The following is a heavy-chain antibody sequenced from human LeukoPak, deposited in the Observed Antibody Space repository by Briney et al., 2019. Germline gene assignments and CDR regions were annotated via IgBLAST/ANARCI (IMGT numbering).Heavy chain of an antibody. V-gene: IGHV4-39*07. CDR1: GGSINNSISY. Sequence: PSETLSLTCTVSGGSINNSISYWGWIRQPPGKGLEWIGSIYYSGSTYYNPSLKSRGTISVDTSKNQFSLKLRSVTAADTAVYYYARGLYYYGSGSYRPYSFDHWGQGTLVTVSS. CDR2: IYYSGST. D-gene: IGHD3-10*01. J-gene: IGHJ4*02. CDR3: ARGLYYYGSGSYRPYSFDH.